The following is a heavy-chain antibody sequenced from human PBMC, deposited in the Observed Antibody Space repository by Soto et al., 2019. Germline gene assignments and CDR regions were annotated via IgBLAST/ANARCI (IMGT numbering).Heavy chain of an antibody. Sequence: EVQLVESGGGLVQPGGSLRLSCAASGFTFSNYWRHWVRQAPGKGLVWVSGMNSDGSTTNYADSVKGRFTISRDNARDTLYLQMNRLSAEDTAVYYCVRGGYPAWVYGVDVWGQGTTVTGSS. D-gene: IGHD3-22*01. CDR2: MNSDGSTT. CDR3: VRGGYPAWVYGVDV. CDR1: GFTFSNYW. J-gene: IGHJ6*02. V-gene: IGHV3-74*01.